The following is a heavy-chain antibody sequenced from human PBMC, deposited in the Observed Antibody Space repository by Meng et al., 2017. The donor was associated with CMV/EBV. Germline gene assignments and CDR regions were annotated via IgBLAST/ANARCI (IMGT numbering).Heavy chain of an antibody. Sequence: ASVKVSCKASGYTFTSYGISWVRQAPGQGLEWMGWISAYNGNTNYAQKLQGRVTMTTDTSTSTAYMELRSLRSDDTAVCYCARDRYDILTGYYTGGDYYYGMDVWGQGTTVTVSS. CDR2: ISAYNGNT. D-gene: IGHD3-9*01. CDR1: GYTFTSYG. J-gene: IGHJ6*02. V-gene: IGHV1-18*01. CDR3: ARDRYDILTGYYTGGDYYYGMDV.